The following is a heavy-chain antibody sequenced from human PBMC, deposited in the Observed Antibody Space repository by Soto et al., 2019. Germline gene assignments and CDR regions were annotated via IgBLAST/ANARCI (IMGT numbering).Heavy chain of an antibody. J-gene: IGHJ5*02. D-gene: IGHD3-9*01. CDR1: GDSISSRSYY. CDR2: IYYSGST. Sequence: PSETLSLTCTVTGDSISSRSYYWGWIRQPPGKGLEWIGSIYYSGSTYNNPSLRSRVSMSLDTSKNQFSLRLSSVTAADTAVYYCAGIPYYDILTGYRPGGFDPWGQGTLVTVSS. V-gene: IGHV4-39*07. CDR3: AGIPYYDILTGYRPGGFDP.